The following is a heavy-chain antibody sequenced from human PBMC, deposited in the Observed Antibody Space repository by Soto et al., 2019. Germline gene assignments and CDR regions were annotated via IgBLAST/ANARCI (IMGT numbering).Heavy chain of an antibody. V-gene: IGHV3-23*01. J-gene: IGHJ3*01. CDR2: ITASGSTA. CDR3: VREGSDYYSRGSLDF. Sequence: GGSLRLSCAASGFAFHNYAMNWVRQAPGKGLEWVSAITASGSTANYADSVQGRFIIARDNSKKTLYLQMDSLRAEDAAIYYCVREGSDYYSRGSLDFWGRGTMVTVSS. D-gene: IGHD2-21*02. CDR1: GFAFHNYA.